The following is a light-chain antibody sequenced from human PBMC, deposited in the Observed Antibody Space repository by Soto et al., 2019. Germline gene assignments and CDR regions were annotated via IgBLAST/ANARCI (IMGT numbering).Light chain of an antibody. Sequence: DIQMTQSPSSLSASVGDRVTITCRASQGTSNYLVWYQQKPGKVPKLLIYAASTLQSGVPSRFSGSGSGTDFTLTISSLQPKDVATYYCQNYNGAPWTFGQGTKVEIK. V-gene: IGKV1-27*01. CDR2: AAS. CDR3: QNYNGAPWT. J-gene: IGKJ1*01. CDR1: QGTSNY.